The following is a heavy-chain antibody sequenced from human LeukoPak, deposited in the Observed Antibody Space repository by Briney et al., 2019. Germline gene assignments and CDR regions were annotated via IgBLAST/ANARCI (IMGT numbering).Heavy chain of an antibody. CDR2: VIHVLGVV. Sequence: ASVNVSCKASGGTFSTSSISWVRQAPGQGLEWMGRVIHVLGVVNYAQKFQGRVTITADISTSTAYMELNSLRYEDTAVYYCAMDSSGWPPGAFDIWGQGTMVTVSS. CDR3: AMDSSGWPPGAFDI. J-gene: IGHJ3*02. CDR1: GGTFSTSS. V-gene: IGHV1-69*02. D-gene: IGHD6-19*01.